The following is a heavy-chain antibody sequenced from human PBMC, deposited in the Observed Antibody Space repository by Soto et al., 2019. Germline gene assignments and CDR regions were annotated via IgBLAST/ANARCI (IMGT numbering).Heavy chain of an antibody. CDR1: GFTFSSYA. J-gene: IGHJ4*02. CDR3: ARRKSSGWQKPGLFAY. CDR2: ISGSGGST. D-gene: IGHD6-19*01. V-gene: IGHV3-23*01. Sequence: GGSLRLSCAASGFTFSSYAMSWVRQAPGKGLEWVSAISGSGGSTYYADSVKGRFTISRDNSKNTLYLQMNSLRAEDTAVYYCARRKSSGWQKPGLFAYWGQGTLVTVSS.